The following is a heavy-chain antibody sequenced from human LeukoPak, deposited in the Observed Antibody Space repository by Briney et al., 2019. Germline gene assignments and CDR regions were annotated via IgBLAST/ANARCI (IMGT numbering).Heavy chain of an antibody. D-gene: IGHD2-2*02. Sequence: SETLSLTCTVSGGSISSGDYYWSWIRQPPGKGLEWIGYIYYSGSIYYNPSLKSRVTISVDTSKNQFSLKLSSVTAADTAVYYCARVSLGYCSSTSCYTRFYYYYGMDVWGQGTTVTVSS. CDR1: GGSISSGDYY. CDR3: ARVSLGYCSSTSCYTRFYYYYGMDV. CDR2: IYYSGSI. J-gene: IGHJ6*02. V-gene: IGHV4-30-4*01.